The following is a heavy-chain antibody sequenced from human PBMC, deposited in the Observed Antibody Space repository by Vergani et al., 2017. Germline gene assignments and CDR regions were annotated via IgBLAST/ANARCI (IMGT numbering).Heavy chain of an antibody. CDR2: ISSSSSTI. J-gene: IGHJ3*02. CDR1: GFTFSSYS. V-gene: IGHV3-48*01. Sequence: EVQPVESGGGLVKPGGSLRLSCTTSGFTFSSYSMNWVRQAPGKGLEWVSYISSSSSTIYYADSVKGRFTISRDNAKNSLYLQMNSLRAEDTAVYYCAVVVVPAVLVDIWGQGTMVTVSS. CDR3: AVVVVPAVLVDI. D-gene: IGHD2-2*01.